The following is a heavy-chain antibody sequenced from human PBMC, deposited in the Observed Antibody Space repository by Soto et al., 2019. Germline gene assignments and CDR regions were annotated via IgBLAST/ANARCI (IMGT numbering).Heavy chain of an antibody. Sequence: GWVRRSGLASGCTFSDYAMTWVRHVPGRGLEWVSSLNGAGGSTYYADSVRGRFTISRDNSQNTLFFQMNRLTVDDTAIYYCAAPRDEYGSGISWFTYGMDVWGQGTTVTVSS. CDR2: LNGAGGST. CDR1: GCTFSDYA. J-gene: IGHJ6*02. CDR3: AAPRDEYGSGISWFTYGMDV. D-gene: IGHD3-10*01. V-gene: IGHV3-23*01.